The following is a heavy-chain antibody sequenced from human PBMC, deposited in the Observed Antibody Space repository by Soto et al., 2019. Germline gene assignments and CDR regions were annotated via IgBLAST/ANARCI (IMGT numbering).Heavy chain of an antibody. CDR3: ARDVI. J-gene: IGHJ4*02. CDR2: IKEDGREK. Sequence: EVQLVESGGGLVQPGGSLRLSCAASGFTFSNFWMSWVRQAPGKGLEWVAAIKEDGREKNYVDSVRGRFTISRDNAKNSLYLQLNSLRADDTAVYYCARDVIWGQGSLVSVSS. V-gene: IGHV3-7*05. CDR1: GFTFSNFW.